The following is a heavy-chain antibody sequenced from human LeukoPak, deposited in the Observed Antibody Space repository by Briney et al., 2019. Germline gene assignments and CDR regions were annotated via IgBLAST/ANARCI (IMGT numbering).Heavy chain of an antibody. CDR3: ASPRLKYCSSTSCYTGPLDY. J-gene: IGHJ4*02. Sequence: GGSLRLSCAASGLTFSSYAMHWVRQAPVKGLEWVAVISYDGSNKYYADPVKGRFTISRDNSKNTLYLQMNSLRAEDTAVYYCASPRLKYCSSTSCYTGPLDYWGQGTLVTVSS. CDR1: GLTFSSYA. D-gene: IGHD2-2*02. CDR2: ISYDGSNK. V-gene: IGHV3-30-3*01.